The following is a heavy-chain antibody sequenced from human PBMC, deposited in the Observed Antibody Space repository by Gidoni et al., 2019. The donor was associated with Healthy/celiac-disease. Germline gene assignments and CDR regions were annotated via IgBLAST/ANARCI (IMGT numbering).Heavy chain of an antibody. CDR1: GGSIRSSSYY. Sequence: QLQLQESGPGLVKPSETLSLTCNVPGGSIRSSSYYWGWIRQPPGKGLEWIGSIYYSGSTYYNPSLKSRVTISVDTSKNQFSLKLSSVTAADTAVYYCARVESISWKQPYYFDYWGQGTLVTVSS. D-gene: IGHD5-18*01. J-gene: IGHJ4*02. CDR3: ARVESISWKQPYYFDY. CDR2: IYYSGST. V-gene: IGHV4-39*07.